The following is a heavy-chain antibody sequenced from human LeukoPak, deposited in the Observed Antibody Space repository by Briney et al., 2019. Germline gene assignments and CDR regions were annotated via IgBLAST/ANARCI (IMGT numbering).Heavy chain of an antibody. CDR2: INHSGST. CDR1: GGSFSGYY. D-gene: IGHD6-19*01. Sequence: SETLSLTCAVYGGSFSGYYWSWIRQPPGKGLEWIGEINHSGSTNYNPSLKSRVTISVDTSMSQFSLKLSSVTAADTAVYYCARSPGGVSAVAGHPFDYWGQGTLVTVSS. CDR3: ARSPGGVSAVAGHPFDY. J-gene: IGHJ4*02. V-gene: IGHV4-34*01.